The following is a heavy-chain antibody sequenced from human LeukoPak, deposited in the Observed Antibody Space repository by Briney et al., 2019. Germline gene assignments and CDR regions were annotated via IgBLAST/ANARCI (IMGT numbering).Heavy chain of an antibody. J-gene: IGHJ4*02. Sequence: GGSLRLSCAASGFTFSSYAMHWVRQAPGKGLEWVAVISYDGSNKYYADSVKGRFTISRDNSKNTLYLQMNSLRAEDTAVYYCARVAYGALPDYWGQGNLVTVCS. CDR1: GFTFSSYA. D-gene: IGHD4-17*01. CDR2: ISYDGSNK. CDR3: ARVAYGALPDY. V-gene: IGHV3-30-3*01.